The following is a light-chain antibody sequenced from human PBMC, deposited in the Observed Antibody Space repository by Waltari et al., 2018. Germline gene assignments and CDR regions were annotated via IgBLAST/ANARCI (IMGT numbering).Light chain of an antibody. CDR1: SSALGVYSF. Sequence: QSALTQPATVSGSPGQSITISCTRPSSALGVYSFVSWYQQHPGKAPKLMIYDVSHRPSGVSNRFSGSKSGNTASLTISGLQPEDEADYYCSSYTSIIPPFLFGTGTKVTVL. J-gene: IGLJ1*01. CDR3: SSYTSIIPPFL. V-gene: IGLV2-14*01. CDR2: DVS.